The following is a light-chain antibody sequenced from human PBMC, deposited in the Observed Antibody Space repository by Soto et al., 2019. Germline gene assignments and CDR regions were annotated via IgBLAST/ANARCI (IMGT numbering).Light chain of an antibody. Sequence: QSALAQPASVSGSPGLSITISCSGTDSDIGSYNYVSWYQQHPGKAPKLMIYDVTNRPSGISSRFSGSKSGNTASLTISDLQTDDEADYYCASYTAATTLGRVFGGGTKVTVL. CDR2: DVT. V-gene: IGLV2-14*03. J-gene: IGLJ3*02. CDR3: ASYTAATTLGRV. CDR1: DSDIGSYNY.